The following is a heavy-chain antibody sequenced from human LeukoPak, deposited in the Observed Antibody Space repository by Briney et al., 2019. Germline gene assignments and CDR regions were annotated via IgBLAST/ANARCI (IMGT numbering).Heavy chain of an antibody. CDR2: IYYSGST. J-gene: IGHJ4*02. V-gene: IGHV4-30-4*01. CDR1: GGSISSGDYY. CDR3: ARETTDYYLDY. Sequence: SETLSLTCTVSGGSISSGDYYWSWIRQPPGKGLEWIGYIYYSGSTYYNPSLKSRVTISVDTSKNQFSLKLSSVTAADTAVYYCARETTDYYLDYWGQGTLVTVSS. D-gene: IGHD2/OR15-2a*01.